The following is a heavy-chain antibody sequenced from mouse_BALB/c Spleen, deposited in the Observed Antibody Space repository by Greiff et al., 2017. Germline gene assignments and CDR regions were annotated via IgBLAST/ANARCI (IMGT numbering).Heavy chain of an antibody. CDR3: ARVWDTTVVAPFAY. Sequence: VQLQQSGPELVKPGASVKISCKASGYTFTDYNMHWVKQSHGKSLEWIGYIYPYKGGTGYNQKFKSKATLTVDNSSSTAYMELRSLTSEDSAVYYCARVWDTTVVAPFAYWGQGTLVTVSA. CDR2: IYPYKGGT. D-gene: IGHD1-1*01. CDR1: GYTFTDYN. V-gene: IGHV1S29*02. J-gene: IGHJ3*01.